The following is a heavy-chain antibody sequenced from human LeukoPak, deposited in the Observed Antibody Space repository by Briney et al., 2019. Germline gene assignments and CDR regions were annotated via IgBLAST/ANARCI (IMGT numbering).Heavy chain of an antibody. Sequence: GGSLRLSCAASGFTFSDYYMSWIRQAPGKGLEWVSYISSSGSTIYYEDSVKGRFTIARDNAKNSLYLQMNSLRAEDTAVYYCARDAARGDCIVDYWGQGTLVTVSS. J-gene: IGHJ4*02. CDR1: GFTFSDYY. CDR2: ISSSGSTI. V-gene: IGHV3-11*04. D-gene: IGHD3-16*01. CDR3: ARDAARGDCIVDY.